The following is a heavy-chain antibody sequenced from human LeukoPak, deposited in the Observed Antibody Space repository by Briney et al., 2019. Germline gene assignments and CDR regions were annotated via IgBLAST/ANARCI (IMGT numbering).Heavy chain of an antibody. CDR1: GFIFSRNY. V-gene: IGHV3-53*01. CDR3: ARNLPMLF. J-gene: IGHJ4*02. Sequence: GGSVRLFCAPCGFIFSRNYVRWVRQAPGKGLEWVSVIYSDSSTYYADSVKGRFTISRDKSKNTLYLQMNSLRAEDTDMYYCARNLPMLFGGQGTLVTVSS. CDR2: IYSDSST. D-gene: IGHD3-10*02.